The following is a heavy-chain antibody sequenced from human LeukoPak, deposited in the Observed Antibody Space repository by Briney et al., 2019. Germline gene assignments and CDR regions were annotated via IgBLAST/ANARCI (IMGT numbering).Heavy chain of an antibody. CDR1: GFTFSSYG. V-gene: IGHV3-30*18. J-gene: IGHJ4*02. CDR2: ISNDGSNK. D-gene: IGHD6-13*01. Sequence: PGGSLRLSCAASGFTFSSYGMNWVRRAPGKGLEWVAVISNDGSNKYYADSVKGRFTISRDNSKNTLYLQMNSLRAEHTAVYYCAKGRVAAAGTGFGFDYWGQGTLVTVSS. CDR3: AKGRVAAAGTGFGFDY.